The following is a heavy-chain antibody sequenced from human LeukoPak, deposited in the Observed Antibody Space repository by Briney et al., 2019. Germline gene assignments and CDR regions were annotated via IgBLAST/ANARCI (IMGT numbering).Heavy chain of an antibody. CDR3: AKRGLASGSPYYFDY. J-gene: IGHJ4*02. V-gene: IGHV3-23*01. CDR1: GFTFSSYA. CDR2: ISGSGGST. D-gene: IGHD3-10*01. Sequence: GGSLRPSCAASGFTFSSYAMSWVRQAPGKGLEWVSAISGSGGSTYYADSVKGRFTISRDNPKNTLYLQMNSLRAEDTAVYYCAKRGLASGSPYYFDYWGQGTLVTVSS.